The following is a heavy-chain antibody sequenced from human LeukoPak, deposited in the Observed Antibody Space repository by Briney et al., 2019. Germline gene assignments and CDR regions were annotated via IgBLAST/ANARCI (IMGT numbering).Heavy chain of an antibody. CDR2: IIPMFGVP. D-gene: IGHD2-8*01. V-gene: IGHV1-69*04. J-gene: IGHJ4*02. CDR3: AGIPTNGLDY. CDR1: GGTSSKFV. Sequence: APVKVSCKASGGTSSKFVISWVRQAPGQGLEWMGRIIPMFGVPSYSQKFQGRVTLIADKSTSTAYMELISLRSEDTAVYYCAGIPTNGLDYWGQGTLVTVSS.